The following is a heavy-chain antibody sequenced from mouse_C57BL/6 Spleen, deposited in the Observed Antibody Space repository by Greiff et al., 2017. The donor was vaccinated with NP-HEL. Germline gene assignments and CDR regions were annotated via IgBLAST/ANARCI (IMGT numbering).Heavy chain of an antibody. CDR3: ARSTTVVATPFDD. J-gene: IGHJ2*01. CDR1: GFTFSSYA. V-gene: IGHV5-4*01. Sequence: DVHLVESGGGLVKPGGSLKLSCAASGFTFSSYAMSWVRQTPEKRLEWVATISDGGSYTYYPDNVKGRFTISRDNAKNNLYLQMSHLKSEDTAMYYCARSTTVVATPFDDWGQGTTLTVSS. CDR2: ISDGGSYT. D-gene: IGHD1-1*01.